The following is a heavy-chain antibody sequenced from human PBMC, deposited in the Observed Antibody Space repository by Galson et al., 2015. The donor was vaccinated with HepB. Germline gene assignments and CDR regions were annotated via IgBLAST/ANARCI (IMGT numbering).Heavy chain of an antibody. CDR2: IIPMFGTA. D-gene: IGHD5-12*01. CDR1: GGTFSNNV. J-gene: IGHJ4*02. Sequence: SVKVSCKASGGTFSNNVISWVRQAPGQGLEWMGGIIPMFGTAKHAPKFQDRVSITADESTGTAYIELSSLRSEDTAVYYCARGRALATMISDFDHWGLGTLVTVSS. V-gene: IGHV1-69*13. CDR3: ARGRALATMISDFDH.